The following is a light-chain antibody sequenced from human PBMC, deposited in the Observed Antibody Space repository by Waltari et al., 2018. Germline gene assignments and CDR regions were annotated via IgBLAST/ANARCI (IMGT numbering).Light chain of an antibody. V-gene: IGKV3-20*01. CDR2: NAS. CDR1: QAISNNY. Sequence: EIVLTQSPGTLSFSPGERATLSCRASQAISNNYLAWYQQKPGQAPRLLIYNASLRGTGIPDKFSGSGSGTDFTLIISRLEPEDFAVYYCQQYGSPPRTFGQGTKVEIK. CDR3: QQYGSPPRT. J-gene: IGKJ1*01.